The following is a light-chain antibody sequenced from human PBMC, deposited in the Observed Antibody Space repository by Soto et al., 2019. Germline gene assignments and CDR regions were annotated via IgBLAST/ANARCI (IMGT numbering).Light chain of an antibody. CDR1: QSLTSSY. V-gene: IGKV3-20*01. CDR2: GAS. Sequence: KVLTQSPATLSVSPGQRGTLSCRARQSLTSSYLAWYQQKPGQAPRLLIYGASSRATGIAARFSGSGSGTDFALTISRLEPEDFAVYYCQLSGSSPRTFGQGTKVDIK. J-gene: IGKJ1*01. CDR3: QLSGSSPRT.